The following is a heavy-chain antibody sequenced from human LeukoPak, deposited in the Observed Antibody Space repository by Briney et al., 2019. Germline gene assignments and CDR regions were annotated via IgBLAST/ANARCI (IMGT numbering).Heavy chain of an antibody. CDR3: ARGFYYGMDV. J-gene: IGHJ6*02. CDR2: ITGDGSTK. Sequence: PGGSLRLSCVASGFTFSNYGMQWVRQAPGKGLEWVTVITGDGSTKFYADSVKGRFTISRDNSCNTLYLQMNSLRAEDTAVYYCARGFYYGMDVWGQGTTVTVSS. CDR1: GFTFSNYG. V-gene: IGHV3-33*01.